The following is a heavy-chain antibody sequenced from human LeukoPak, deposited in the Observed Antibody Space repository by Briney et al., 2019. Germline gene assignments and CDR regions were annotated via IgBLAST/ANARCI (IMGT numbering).Heavy chain of an antibody. D-gene: IGHD6-13*01. CDR2: IYPGDSDT. J-gene: IGHJ6*02. Sequence: GESLKISCKGSGYSFTSYWIGWVRQMPGKGLEWMGIIYPGDSDTRYSPSFQGQVTISADKSISAAYLQWSSLKASDTAMYYCARHGLIAAAGTDGMDVWGQGTTVTVSS. CDR3: ARHGLIAAAGTDGMDV. CDR1: GYSFTSYW. V-gene: IGHV5-51*01.